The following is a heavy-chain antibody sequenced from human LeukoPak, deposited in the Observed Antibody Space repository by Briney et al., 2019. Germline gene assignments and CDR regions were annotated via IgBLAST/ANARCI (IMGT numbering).Heavy chain of an antibody. CDR2: INHSGST. D-gene: IGHD2-21*02. J-gene: IGHJ3*02. V-gene: IGHV4-34*01. Sequence: SETLSLTCAVYGGSFSGYYWSWIRQPPGKGLEWIGEINHSGSTNYNPSLKSRVTISVDTSKNQFSLKLSSVTAADTAVYYCARDVIVVVTADAFDIWGQGTMVTVSS. CDR1: GGSFSGYY. CDR3: ARDVIVVVTADAFDI.